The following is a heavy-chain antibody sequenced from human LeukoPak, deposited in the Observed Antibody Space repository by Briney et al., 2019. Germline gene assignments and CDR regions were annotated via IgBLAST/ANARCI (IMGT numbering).Heavy chain of an antibody. Sequence: GGSLRLSCAASGFTFSSYEMNWVRQAPGKGLEWVSYISSSGSTIYYADSVKGRFTISRDNAKNSLYLQVNSLRAEDTAVYYCARDGGFAYCGGDCRGYWGQGTLVTVSS. CDR2: ISSSGSTI. V-gene: IGHV3-48*03. D-gene: IGHD2-21*02. J-gene: IGHJ4*02. CDR1: GFTFSSYE. CDR3: ARDGGFAYCGGDCRGY.